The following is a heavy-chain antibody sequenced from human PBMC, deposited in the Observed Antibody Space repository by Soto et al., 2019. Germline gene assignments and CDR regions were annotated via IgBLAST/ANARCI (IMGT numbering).Heavy chain of an antibody. CDR3: ARDGKYDFWSGYYTGGSAFDI. CDR2: ISYDGSNK. Sequence: QVQLVESGGGVVQPGWSLRLSCAASGFTFSSYAMHWVRQAPGKGLEWVAVISYDGSNKYYADSVKGRFTISRDNSKNTLYLQMNSLRAEDTAVYYCARDGKYDFWSGYYTGGSAFDIWGQGTMVTVSS. J-gene: IGHJ3*02. D-gene: IGHD3-3*01. V-gene: IGHV3-30-3*01. CDR1: GFTFSSYA.